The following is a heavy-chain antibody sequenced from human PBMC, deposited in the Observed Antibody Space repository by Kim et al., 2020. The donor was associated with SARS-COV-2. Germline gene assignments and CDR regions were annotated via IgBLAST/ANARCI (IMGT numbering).Heavy chain of an antibody. CDR1: GFTFRTYW. J-gene: IGHJ6*02. D-gene: IGHD1-1*01. V-gene: IGHV3-74*01. CDR3: ARGMFRNGLDV. CDR2: ISGDAATT. Sequence: GGSLRLSCAASGFTFRTYWINWVRQAPGKGLVWVSRISGDAATTHYADSVKGRFTLSRDNAENTVYLQMNSLRGEDTAVYYFARGMFRNGLDVWGQGTTVTVSS.